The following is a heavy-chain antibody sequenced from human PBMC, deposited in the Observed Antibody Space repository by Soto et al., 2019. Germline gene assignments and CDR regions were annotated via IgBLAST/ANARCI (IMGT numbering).Heavy chain of an antibody. CDR2: IYYSGST. D-gene: IGHD3-22*01. J-gene: IGHJ4*02. CDR3: ARQRKVYSIYSSSWSHDYFDF. Sequence: QQQLQESGPGLVKPSETRSLTCTVSGGSISSTIYYWGWIRQPPGKGLEWIGSIYYSGSTFYNPSFKSRVTVSIDGSKNKCSLKLNSVTAADTAVYYCARQRKVYSIYSSSWSHDYFDFWVQGTLVSVSS. CDR1: GGSISSTIYY. V-gene: IGHV4-39*01.